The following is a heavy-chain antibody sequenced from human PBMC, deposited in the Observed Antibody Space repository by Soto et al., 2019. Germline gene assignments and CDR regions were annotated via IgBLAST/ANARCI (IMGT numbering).Heavy chain of an antibody. CDR1: GFTFSSYW. Sequence: GGSLRLSCAASGFTFSSYWMSWVRQAPGKGLEWVANIKQDGSEKYYVDSVKSRFTISRDNAKDSLYLQMNSLRAEDPAVYYCARESRVATSPAGYWAQGTLVTVSS. D-gene: IGHD5-12*01. J-gene: IGHJ4*02. CDR2: IKQDGSEK. V-gene: IGHV3-7*01. CDR3: ARESRVATSPAGY.